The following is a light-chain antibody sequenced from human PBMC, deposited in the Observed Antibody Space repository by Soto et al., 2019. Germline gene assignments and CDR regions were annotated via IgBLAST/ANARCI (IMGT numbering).Light chain of an antibody. CDR2: EVR. J-gene: IGLJ1*01. CDR1: SSDIGVYYY. Sequence: QSALTQPASVSGSPGQSITTSCTGTSSDIGVYYYVSWYQQRPGKAPKLMIYEVRYRPSGVSNRFSGSKSGNTASLTISGLQAEDEADYYCCSYTRTSNHYFFGSGTKVTVX. V-gene: IGLV2-14*01. CDR3: CSYTRTSNHYF.